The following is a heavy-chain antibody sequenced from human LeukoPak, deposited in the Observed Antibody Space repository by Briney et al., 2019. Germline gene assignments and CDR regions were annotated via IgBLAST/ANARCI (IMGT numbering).Heavy chain of an antibody. J-gene: IGHJ4*02. Sequence: GGSLRLSCAASGFTFSSYWMNWVRQAPGEGLEWVSGISGSGGYTNYADSVKGRFTISRDNSKNTLYLQMNSLRAEDTAVYYCAKDDSGYSSAWYYFDYWGQGTLVTVSS. V-gene: IGHV3-23*01. D-gene: IGHD6-19*01. CDR1: GFTFSSYW. CDR3: AKDDSGYSSAWYYFDY. CDR2: ISGSGGYT.